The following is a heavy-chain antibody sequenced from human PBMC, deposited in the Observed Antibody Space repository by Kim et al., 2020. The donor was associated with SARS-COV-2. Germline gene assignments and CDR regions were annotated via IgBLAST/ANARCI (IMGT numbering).Heavy chain of an antibody. D-gene: IGHD3-10*01. CDR3: ARGPRITMVQGVIISPVDY. J-gene: IGHJ4*02. Sequence: SRVTISVDTSKNQFSLKLSSVTAADTAVYYCARGPRITMVQGVIISPVDYWGQGTLVTVSS. V-gene: IGHV4-34*01.